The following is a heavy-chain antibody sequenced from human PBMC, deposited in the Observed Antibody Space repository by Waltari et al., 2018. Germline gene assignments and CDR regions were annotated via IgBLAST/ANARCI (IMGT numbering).Heavy chain of an antibody. CDR3: ARDSADMDTAMVYFDY. V-gene: IGHV1-69*01. Sequence: QVQLVQSGAEVKKPGSSVKVSCQASGGPFSSYAISWVRQAPGQGLEWMGGIIPIFGTANYAQKFQGRVTITADESTSTAYMELSSLRSEDTAVYYCARDSADMDTAMVYFDYWGQGTLVTVSS. D-gene: IGHD5-18*01. CDR1: GGPFSSYA. J-gene: IGHJ4*02. CDR2: IIPIFGTA.